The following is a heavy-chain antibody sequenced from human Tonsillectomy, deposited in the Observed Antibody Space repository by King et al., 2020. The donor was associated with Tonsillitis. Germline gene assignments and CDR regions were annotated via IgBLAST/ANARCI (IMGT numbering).Heavy chain of an antibody. Sequence: VQLVESGGGLVQPGGSLKLSCAASGFTFRGSAMHWVRQASGKGLEWVGRIRSKANRYATAYAASVKGRFTISRDDSKNTAYLQMNSLKTEDTAVYYCIRFAAPEYGDYGDYWGQRTLVTVSS. J-gene: IGHJ4*02. D-gene: IGHD4-17*01. CDR1: GFTFRGSA. CDR3: IRFAAPEYGDYGDY. V-gene: IGHV3-73*02. CDR2: IRSKANRYAT.